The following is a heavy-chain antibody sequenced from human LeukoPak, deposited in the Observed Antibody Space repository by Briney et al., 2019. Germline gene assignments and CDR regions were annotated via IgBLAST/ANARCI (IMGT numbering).Heavy chain of an antibody. Sequence: GGSLRLSCAASGFTFSSYAMRWVRQAPGKGLEWVAVISYDGSNKYYADSVKGRFTISRDNSKNTLYLQMNSLRAEDTAVYYCARDYTPGKKTGTTIGYWGQGTLVTVSS. V-gene: IGHV3-30-3*01. D-gene: IGHD1-7*01. J-gene: IGHJ4*02. CDR3: ARDYTPGKKTGTTIGY. CDR1: GFTFSSYA. CDR2: ISYDGSNK.